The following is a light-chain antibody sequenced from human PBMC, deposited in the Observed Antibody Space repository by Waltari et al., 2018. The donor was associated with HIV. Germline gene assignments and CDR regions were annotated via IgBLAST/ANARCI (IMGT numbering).Light chain of an antibody. Sequence: QSALTQPPSASGSPGQSVTISCTGPSSDVGDYNYVSWYQQHPGKAPKLMIYEVTKRPSGVPDRFSGSKSGNTASLTVSGLQTEDEADYYCSSYADNTAVFGGGTKLTVL. J-gene: IGLJ2*01. V-gene: IGLV2-8*01. CDR1: SSDVGDYNY. CDR2: EVT. CDR3: SSYADNTAV.